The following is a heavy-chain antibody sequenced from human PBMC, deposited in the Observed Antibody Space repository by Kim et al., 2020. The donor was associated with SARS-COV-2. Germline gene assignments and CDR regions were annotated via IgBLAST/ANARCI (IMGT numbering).Heavy chain of an antibody. CDR3: ARHRDIVVVPSAYGMDV. Sequence: SETLSLTCTVSGGSISSSSYYWGWIRQPPGKGLEWIGSIYYSGSTYYNPSLKSRVTISVDTSKNQFSLKLSSVTAADTAVYYCARHRDIVVVPSAYGMDVWGQGTTVTVSS. CDR1: GGSISSSSYY. CDR2: IYYSGST. V-gene: IGHV4-39*01. D-gene: IGHD2-2*01. J-gene: IGHJ6*02.